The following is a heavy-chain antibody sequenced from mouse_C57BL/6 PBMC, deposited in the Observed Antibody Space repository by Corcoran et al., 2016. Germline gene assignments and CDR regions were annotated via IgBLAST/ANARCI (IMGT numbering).Heavy chain of an antibody. V-gene: IGHV9-3*01. Sequence: QIQLVQSGPELKKPGETVKISCKASGYTFTTYGMSWVKQAPGKGLKWMGWINAYSGVPTYADDFKGRFAFSLETSASTAYLQINNLKNEDTATYFCARWNYYDYDGALNWYFDVWGTGTTVTVSS. J-gene: IGHJ1*03. CDR1: GYTFTTYG. CDR3: ARWNYYDYDGALNWYFDV. D-gene: IGHD2-4*01. CDR2: INAYSGVP.